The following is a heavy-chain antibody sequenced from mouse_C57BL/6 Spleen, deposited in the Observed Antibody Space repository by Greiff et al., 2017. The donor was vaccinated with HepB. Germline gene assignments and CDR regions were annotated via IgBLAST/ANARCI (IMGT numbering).Heavy chain of an antibody. V-gene: IGHV7-3*01. Sequence: EVQRVESGGGLVQPGGSLSLSCAASGFTFTDYYMSWVRQPPGKALEWLGFIRNKANGYTTEYSASVKGRFTISRDNSQSILYLQMNALRAEDSATYYCASAIYEVGYFDYWGQGTTLTVSS. J-gene: IGHJ2*01. CDR1: GFTFTDYY. CDR3: ASAIYEVGYFDY. D-gene: IGHD2-3*01. CDR2: IRNKANGYTT.